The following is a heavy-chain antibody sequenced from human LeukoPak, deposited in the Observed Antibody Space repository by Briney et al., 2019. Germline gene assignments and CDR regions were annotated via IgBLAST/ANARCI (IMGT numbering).Heavy chain of an antibody. J-gene: IGHJ4*02. CDR2: TSISSSYI. CDR1: GFTLTRYT. D-gene: IGHD3-22*01. CDR3: AISRYYSDSSAYYPDH. Sequence: SLSSSSPAPGFTLTRYTIHLSRHAPSIPLQCVSFTSISSSYIYYADSVKGRFTISRDNARNSLFLQMNSLRAEDTAMYYCAISRYYSDSSAYYPDHWGQGTLVTVSS. V-gene: IGHV3-21*01.